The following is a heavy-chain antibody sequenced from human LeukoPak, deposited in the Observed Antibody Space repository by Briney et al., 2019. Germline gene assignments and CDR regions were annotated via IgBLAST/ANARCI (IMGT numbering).Heavy chain of an antibody. J-gene: IGHJ3*02. Sequence: PGGSLRLSCAASGITFDDYAMHWVRQAPGTGLEWVSLITWDGGSTYYGDSVKGRFTISRDNNRNSLYLQMNSLRAEDTALYYCAGGLVPWGAFDIWGQGTMVTVSS. CDR1: GITFDDYA. D-gene: IGHD7-27*01. CDR3: AGGLVPWGAFDI. CDR2: ITWDGGST. V-gene: IGHV3-43D*03.